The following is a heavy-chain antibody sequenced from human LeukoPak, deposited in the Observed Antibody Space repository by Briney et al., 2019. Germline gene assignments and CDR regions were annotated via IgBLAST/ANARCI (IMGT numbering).Heavy chain of an antibody. D-gene: IGHD3-3*01. CDR1: EFTFSNYW. V-gene: IGHV3-74*01. J-gene: IGHJ6*03. CDR3: ARGGFGHNMDV. CDR2: INSDGSNT. Sequence: GGSLRLSCAASEFTFSNYWLHWVRQAPGKGPVWVSRINSDGSNTIYADSVKGRFTISRDNAKNTVYLQMNSLRVEDTAIYYCARGGFGHNMDVWGKGTTVTVSS.